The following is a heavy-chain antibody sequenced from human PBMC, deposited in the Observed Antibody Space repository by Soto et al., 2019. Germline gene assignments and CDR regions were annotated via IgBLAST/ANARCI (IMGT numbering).Heavy chain of an antibody. D-gene: IGHD1-1*01. V-gene: IGHV4-30-2*01. Sequence: QLQLQESGSGLVKPSQTLALTCAVSGGSISSGPYSWSWIRQPPGKGLEWIGYIYHDGSTYYNPSLKSRVTLSVDKSKNQFSLKLSSVTAADTAVYYCARRVNSVVDPWGQGTLVTVSS. CDR1: GGSISSGPYS. J-gene: IGHJ5*02. CDR2: IYHDGST. CDR3: ARRVNSVVDP.